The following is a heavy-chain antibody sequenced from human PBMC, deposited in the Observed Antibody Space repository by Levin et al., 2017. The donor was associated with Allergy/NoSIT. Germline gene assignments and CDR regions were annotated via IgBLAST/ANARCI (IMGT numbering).Heavy chain of an antibody. CDR3: ARHDGKAHGYDYALFDY. CDR2: IYYSGST. Sequence: SGGSLRLSCTVSGGSISSSSYYWGWIRQPPGKGLEWIGSIYYSGSTYYNPSLKSRVTISVDTSKNHFSLKLSSVTAADTAVYYCARHDGKAHGYDYALFDYWGQGTLVTVSS. CDR1: GGSISSSSYY. V-gene: IGHV4-39*01. J-gene: IGHJ4*02. D-gene: IGHD5-12*01.